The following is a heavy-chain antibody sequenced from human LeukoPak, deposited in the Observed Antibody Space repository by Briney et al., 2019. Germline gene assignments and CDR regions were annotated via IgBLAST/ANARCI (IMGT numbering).Heavy chain of an antibody. D-gene: IGHD4-23*01. Sequence: PGGSLRLSCTVSGFTVSSNSMSWVRQAPGKGLEWVSFIYSGGNTHNSDSVKGRFTISRDNSKNTLYLQMNSLRAEDTAVYYCARRAGGYSHPYDYWGQGILVTVSS. CDR2: IYSGGNT. V-gene: IGHV3-66*04. CDR1: GFTVSSNS. CDR3: ARRAGGYSHPYDY. J-gene: IGHJ4*02.